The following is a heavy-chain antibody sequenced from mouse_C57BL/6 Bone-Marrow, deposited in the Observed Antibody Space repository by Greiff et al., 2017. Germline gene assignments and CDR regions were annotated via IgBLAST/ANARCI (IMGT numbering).Heavy chain of an antibody. D-gene: IGHD1-1*01. CDR2: INPGSGGT. J-gene: IGHJ2*01. Sequence: VKLQQSGAELVRPGTSVKVSCKASGYAFTNYLIEWVKQRPGQGLGWIGVINPGSGGTNYNEKFKGKATLTADKSSSTAYMQLSGLPSGYSAVYFCARRGHYGSSYGDYWGQGTTLTVSS. CDR1: GYAFTNYL. V-gene: IGHV1-54*01. CDR3: ARRGHYGSSYGDY.